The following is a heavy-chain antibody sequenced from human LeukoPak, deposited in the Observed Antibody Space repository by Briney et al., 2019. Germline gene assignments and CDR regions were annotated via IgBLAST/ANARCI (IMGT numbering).Heavy chain of an antibody. CDR1: GFTFSDYY. CDR3: AREVFWSGYCRLDP. CDR2: ISSSGNTI. J-gene: IGHJ5*02. V-gene: IGHV3-11*01. Sequence: RSGGSLRLSCTTSGFTFSDYYMGSIRQAPGKGLEWVSYISSSGNTIYYADSVKGRFTISRDSAKNSLFLQMNSLRVEDTAVYYCAREVFWSGYCRLDPWGQGTLVTVSS. D-gene: IGHD3-3*01.